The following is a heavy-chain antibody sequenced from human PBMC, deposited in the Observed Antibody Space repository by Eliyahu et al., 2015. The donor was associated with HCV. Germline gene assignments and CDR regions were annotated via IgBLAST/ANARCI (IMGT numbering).Heavy chain of an antibody. V-gene: IGHV3-66*01. CDR2: FYTGGIT. D-gene: IGHD3-3*01. CDR3: AQSDYSSTVLGD. Sequence: EVQLVQSGGGLVQPGGSLRLSWPALDFTVSAYYMTWVRQAPGKGLEWVSSFYTGGITYYADSVRGRFTISGDNSKNTLYLQMDSLRGEDTALYYCAQSDYSSTVLGDWGQGTLVTVSS. J-gene: IGHJ4*02. CDR1: DFTVSAYY.